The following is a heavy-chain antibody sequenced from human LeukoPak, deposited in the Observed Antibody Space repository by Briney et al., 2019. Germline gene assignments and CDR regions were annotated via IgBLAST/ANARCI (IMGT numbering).Heavy chain of an antibody. CDR3: ARDEVTTPRD. J-gene: IGHJ4*02. CDR2: MWYDGSNK. V-gene: IGHV3-33*01. D-gene: IGHD4-17*01. Sequence: PGRSLRLSCAASGFTFSSYGMHWVRQAPGKGLEWVAVMWYDGSNKYYADSVKGRFTISRDNSKNTLYLQMHSLRAEDKAVYYCARDEVTTPRDWGQGTLVTVSS. CDR1: GFTFSSYG.